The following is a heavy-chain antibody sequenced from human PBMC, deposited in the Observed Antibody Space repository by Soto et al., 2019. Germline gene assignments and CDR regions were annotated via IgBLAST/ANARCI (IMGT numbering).Heavy chain of an antibody. J-gene: IGHJ4*02. CDR3: ARGRALGSYYLVGY. D-gene: IGHD3-10*01. V-gene: IGHV1-8*01. Sequence: ASVKVSCKASGDTFTTYDINWVRQATGHGLEWMGWINPNSGNIGYAQRFQGRVTMTRDTAIRTAYMEVSSLRSDDTAVYYCARGRALGSYYLVGYWGQGTLV. CDR2: INPNSGNI. CDR1: GDTFTTYD.